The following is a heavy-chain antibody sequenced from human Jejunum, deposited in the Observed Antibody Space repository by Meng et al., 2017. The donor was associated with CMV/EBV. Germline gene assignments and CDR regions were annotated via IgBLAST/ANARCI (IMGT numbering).Heavy chain of an antibody. D-gene: IGHD3-10*01. Sequence: RLSCTASGFTFSGYAMNWVRQAPGKGLEWVSSTTISGATTYYADSVKGRFTISRDNSKKTLYLQMTSLRPEDTAVYYCANVGRDVWGQGTTVTVSS. CDR1: GFTFSGYA. CDR2: TTISGATT. V-gene: IGHV3-23*01. J-gene: IGHJ6*02. CDR3: ANVGRDV.